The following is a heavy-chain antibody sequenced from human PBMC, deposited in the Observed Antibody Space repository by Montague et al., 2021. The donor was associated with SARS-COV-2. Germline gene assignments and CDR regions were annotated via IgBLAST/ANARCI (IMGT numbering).Heavy chain of an antibody. Sequence: SETLSLTCTVSGGSISSHDHYWGWIRQSPGKGLEWIGSITYTGRTYYNPSLRSRVSFSMDTSQNPFSLSLSSVTVADTAVYFCARQLPSYCATNISYPYYFDVWGQGALVTVSS. CDR3: ARQLPSYCATNISYPYYFDV. CDR2: ITYTGRT. V-gene: IGHV4-39*01. D-gene: IGHD2-8*01. J-gene: IGHJ4*02. CDR1: GGSISSHDHY.